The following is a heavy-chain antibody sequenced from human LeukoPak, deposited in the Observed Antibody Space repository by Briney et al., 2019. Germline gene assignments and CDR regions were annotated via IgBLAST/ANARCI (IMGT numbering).Heavy chain of an antibody. J-gene: IGHJ4*02. CDR3: AKDTHDSSGYYHEAFDY. CDR2: ISYDGSNK. V-gene: IGHV3-30*18. Sequence: QPGGSLRLSCAASGFTFSSYGMHWVRQAPGKGLEWVAVISYDGSNKYYADSVKGRFTISRDNSKNTLYLQMNSLRAEDTAVCYCAKDTHDSSGYYHEAFDYWGQGTLVTVSS. CDR1: GFTFSSYG. D-gene: IGHD3-22*01.